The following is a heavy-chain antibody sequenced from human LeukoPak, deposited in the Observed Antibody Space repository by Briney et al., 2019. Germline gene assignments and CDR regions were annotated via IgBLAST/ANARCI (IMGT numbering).Heavy chain of an antibody. J-gene: IGHJ4*02. D-gene: IGHD6-13*01. Sequence: SESLCLTCTVSGGSISSYYWSWIRQPPGKGLEWIGYIYYSGSTNYTPSLQSRVTISVDTSKHQFSLKLSSVTAADTAAYYCARGTFRSWYVDYWGEGTLVTVSS. CDR2: IYYSGST. CDR3: ARGTFRSWYVDY. V-gene: IGHV4-59*01. CDR1: GGSISSYY.